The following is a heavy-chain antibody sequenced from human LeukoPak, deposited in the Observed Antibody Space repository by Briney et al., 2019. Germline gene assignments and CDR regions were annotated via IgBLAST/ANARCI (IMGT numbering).Heavy chain of an antibody. J-gene: IGHJ4*02. CDR2: ITAGGGST. V-gene: IGHV3-23*01. CDR3: AKAYTGSYFGDY. CDR1: GFTFSTYA. Sequence: GGSLRLSCAASGFTFSTYAMSWVRQAPGKGLEWVSSITAGGGSTYNADSVKGRFTISRDNSKNTLYLQMNSLRAEDTAVYYCAKAYTGSYFGDYWGQGTLVTVSS. D-gene: IGHD1-26*01.